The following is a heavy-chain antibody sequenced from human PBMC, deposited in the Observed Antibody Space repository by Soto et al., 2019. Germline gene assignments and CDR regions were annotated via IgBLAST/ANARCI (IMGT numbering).Heavy chain of an antibody. CDR2: ITSGSDYI. CDR3: ARVDGYTYPNDY. CDR1: GFTFSNYG. V-gene: IGHV3-21*01. Sequence: GGSVRLSCGASGFTFSNYGMSWVRQAPGKGLEWVSSITSGSDYIYYADSLRGRFTISRDNAKNSLFLQMTRLRVEDTAVYYCARVDGYTYPNDYWGQGTLVTVSS. D-gene: IGHD5-12*01. J-gene: IGHJ4*02.